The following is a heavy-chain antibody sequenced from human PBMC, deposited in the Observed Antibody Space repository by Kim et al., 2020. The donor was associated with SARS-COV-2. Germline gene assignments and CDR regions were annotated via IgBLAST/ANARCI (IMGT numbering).Heavy chain of an antibody. CDR3: AKEYYYGSGSYYTGDLYFDY. V-gene: IGHV3-30*18. CDR1: GFTFSSYG. Sequence: GGSLRLSCAASGFTFSSYGMHWVRQAPGKGLEWVAVISYDGSNKYYADSVKGRFTISRDNSKNTLYLQMNSLRAEDTAVYYCAKEYYYGSGSYYTGDLYFDYWGQGTLVTVSS. D-gene: IGHD3-10*01. J-gene: IGHJ4*02. CDR2: ISYDGSNK.